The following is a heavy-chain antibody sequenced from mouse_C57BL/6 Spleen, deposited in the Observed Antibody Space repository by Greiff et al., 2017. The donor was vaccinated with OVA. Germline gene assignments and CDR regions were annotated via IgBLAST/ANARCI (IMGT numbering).Heavy chain of an antibody. CDR1: GFTFSSYA. J-gene: IGHJ3*01. Sequence: EVKVVESGGGLVKPGGSLKLSCAASGFTFSSYAMSWVRQTPEKRLEWVATISDGGSYTYYPDNVKGRFTISRDNAKNNLYLQMSHLKSEDTAMYYCAREERVFSGAWFAYWGQGTLVTVSA. CDR2: ISDGGSYT. CDR3: AREERVFSGAWFAY. D-gene: IGHD1-3*01. V-gene: IGHV5-4*01.